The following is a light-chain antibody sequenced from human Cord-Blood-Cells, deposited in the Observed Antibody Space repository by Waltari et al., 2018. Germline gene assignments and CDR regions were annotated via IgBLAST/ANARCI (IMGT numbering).Light chain of an antibody. CDR2: EVS. J-gene: IGLJ2*01. CDR1: RSDVGGYNY. Sequence: QSALTQPPSASGSPGQSVTISCTGTRSDVGGYNYVSWYQQHPGKAPKLMIYEVSKRPSGVPDRFSGSKSGNTASLTVSGRQAEDEADYYGSSYAGSNNVVFGGGTKLTV. V-gene: IGLV2-8*01. CDR3: SSYAGSNNVV.